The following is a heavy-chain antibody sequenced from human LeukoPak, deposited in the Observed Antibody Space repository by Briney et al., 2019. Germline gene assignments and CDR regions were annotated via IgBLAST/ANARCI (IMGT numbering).Heavy chain of an antibody. Sequence: ASVKVSRKASGYTFTSYDINWVRQATGQGLEWMGWMNPNSGSTGYAQKFQGRVTMTRNTSISTAYMELSSLRSEDTAVYYCARGPTANGAYYFDYWGQGTLVTVSS. V-gene: IGHV1-8*01. J-gene: IGHJ4*02. D-gene: IGHD1-26*01. CDR1: GYTFTSYD. CDR2: MNPNSGST. CDR3: ARGPTANGAYYFDY.